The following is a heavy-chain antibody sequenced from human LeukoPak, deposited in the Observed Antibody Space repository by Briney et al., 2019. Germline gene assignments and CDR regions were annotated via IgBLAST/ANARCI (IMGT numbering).Heavy chain of an antibody. Sequence: PGGSLRLSCAASGFTVSSNYMSWVRQAPGKGLEWVSVIYSGGSTDYADSVKGRFTISRDNSKNTLYLQMNSLRAGDTAVYYCARASRVPAAIGWSWFDPWGQGTLVTVSS. D-gene: IGHD2-2*02. V-gene: IGHV3-53*01. CDR3: ARASRVPAAIGWSWFDP. J-gene: IGHJ5*02. CDR2: IYSGGST. CDR1: GFTVSSNY.